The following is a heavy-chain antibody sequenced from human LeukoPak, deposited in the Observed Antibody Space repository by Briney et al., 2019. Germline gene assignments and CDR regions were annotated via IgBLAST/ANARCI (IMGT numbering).Heavy chain of an antibody. CDR2: ISGSGGST. CDR3: AKKPWLEIYYFDY. J-gene: IGHJ4*02. Sequence: GGSLRLSCAASGFTFSSYAMSWVRQAPGKGPEWVSAISGSGGSTYYADSVKGRFTISRDNSKNTLYLQMNSLRAEDTAVYYCAKKPWLEIYYFDYWGQGTLVTVSS. CDR1: GFTFSSYA. D-gene: IGHD6-19*01. V-gene: IGHV3-23*01.